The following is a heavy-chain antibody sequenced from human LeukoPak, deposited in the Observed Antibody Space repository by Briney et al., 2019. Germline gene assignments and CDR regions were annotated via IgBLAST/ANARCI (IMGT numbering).Heavy chain of an antibody. CDR2: ISRSGSTK. V-gene: IGHV3-11*01. CDR3: ARVLRYCSGGNCYSGGLGYMDV. Sequence: GGSLRLFCAASGFTFSDYNMRWIRQAPGKGLEWVSSISRSGSTKYYADSVKGRFTISRDNAKNSLFLQMNSLRAEDTAVYYCARVLRYCSGGNCYSGGLGYMDVWGKGTTVTISS. J-gene: IGHJ6*03. D-gene: IGHD2-15*01. CDR1: GFTFSDYN.